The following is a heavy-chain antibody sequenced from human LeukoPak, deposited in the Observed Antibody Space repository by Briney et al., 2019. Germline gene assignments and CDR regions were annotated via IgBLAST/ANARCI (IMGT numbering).Heavy chain of an antibody. D-gene: IGHD3-10*01. CDR3: ARGEINYYGSGSYYEY. V-gene: IGHV1-24*01. J-gene: IGHJ4*02. CDR1: GYTLTELS. CDR2: FDPEDGET. Sequence: GASVKVSCKVSGYTLTELSMHWVRQAPGKGLEWMGGFDPEDGETIYAQKFQGRVTMTEDTSTDTAYMELSSLRSEDTAVYYCARGEINYYGSGSYYEYWGQGTLVTVSS.